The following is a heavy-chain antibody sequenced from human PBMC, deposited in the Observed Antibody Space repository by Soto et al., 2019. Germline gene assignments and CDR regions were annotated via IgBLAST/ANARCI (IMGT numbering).Heavy chain of an antibody. CDR3: AKGYYDFWSGYLDY. CDR1: GFTFSSYA. CDR2: ISGSGGST. D-gene: IGHD3-3*01. Sequence: PGGSLRLSCAGSGFTFSSYAMSWVRQAPGKGLEWVSGISGSGGSTYHADSVKGRFTISRDNSKNTPYLQMNSLRAEDTAVYYCAKGYYDFWSGYLDYWGQGTLVTVSS. V-gene: IGHV3-23*01. J-gene: IGHJ4*02.